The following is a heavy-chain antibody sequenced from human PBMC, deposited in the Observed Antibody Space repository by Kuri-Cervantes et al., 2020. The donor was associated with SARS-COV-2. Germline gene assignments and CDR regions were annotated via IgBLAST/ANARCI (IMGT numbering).Heavy chain of an antibody. Sequence: SETLSLTCAVSGYSISSGGYSWSWIRQPLGKGLEWIGSIYQAGSTFYNPSLKSRVSISLDRSKNQYSLNLSSVTAADTAVYYCVAAILGVDTGYFQHWGQGTLVTVSS. CDR1: GYSISSGGYS. CDR2: IYQAGST. D-gene: IGHD3-3*01. CDR3: VAAILGVDTGYFQH. J-gene: IGHJ1*01. V-gene: IGHV4-30-2*01.